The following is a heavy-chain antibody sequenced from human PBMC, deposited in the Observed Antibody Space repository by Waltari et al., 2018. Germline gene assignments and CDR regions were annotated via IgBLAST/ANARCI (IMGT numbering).Heavy chain of an antibody. CDR1: GFTFSRYA. Sequence: EVQLVESGGGLVQPGGSLRLSCAASGFTFSRYAMRRVRQAPGKGLEWVSAISGSGGSTYYADSVKGRFTISRDNSKNTLYLQMNSLRAEDTAVYYCAKTSGGDYYYYYYMDVWGKGTTVTVSS. V-gene: IGHV3-23*04. J-gene: IGHJ6*03. CDR2: ISGSGGST. CDR3: AKTSGGDYYYYYYMDV. D-gene: IGHD3-10*01.